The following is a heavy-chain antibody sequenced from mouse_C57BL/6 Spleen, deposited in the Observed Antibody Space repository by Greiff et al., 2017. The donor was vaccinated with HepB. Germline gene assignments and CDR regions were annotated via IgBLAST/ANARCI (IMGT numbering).Heavy chain of an antibody. V-gene: IGHV1-22*01. CDR3: ARSLIYDGYYWYFDV. CDR2: INPNNGGT. D-gene: IGHD2-3*01. J-gene: IGHJ1*03. Sequence: VQLQQSGPELVKPGASVKMSCKASGYTFTDYNMHWVKQSHGKSLEWIGYINPNNGGTSYNQKFKGKATLTVNKSSSTAYMELRSLTSEDSAVYYCARSLIYDGYYWYFDVWGTGTTVTVSS. CDR1: GYTFTDYN.